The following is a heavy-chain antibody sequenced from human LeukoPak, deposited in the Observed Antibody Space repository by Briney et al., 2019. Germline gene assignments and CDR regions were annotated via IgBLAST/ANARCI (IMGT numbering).Heavy chain of an antibody. D-gene: IGHD5-24*01. Sequence: ASVKVSCKASGYTFTNYYIHWVRQAPGQGLEWMGWINPNSGGTNYAQKFQGRVTMTRDTSISTAYMELSRLRSDDTAVYYCARESEMATTGAYFYYYYMDVWGKGTTVTISS. CDR1: GYTFTNYY. CDR3: ARESEMATTGAYFYYYYMDV. CDR2: INPNSGGT. J-gene: IGHJ6*03. V-gene: IGHV1-2*02.